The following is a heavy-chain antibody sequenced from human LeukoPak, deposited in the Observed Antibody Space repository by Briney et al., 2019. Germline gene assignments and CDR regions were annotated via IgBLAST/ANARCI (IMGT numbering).Heavy chain of an antibody. Sequence: PGGSLRLSCAASGFTFSSYAMHWVRQAPGKGLEWVALIPYDGSNKYYADSVKGRFTVSRDNSKNTLYLQMNSLRAEDTAVYYCVRAPVTSCRGAYCYPFDYWGQGTLVTVSS. D-gene: IGHD2-21*01. CDR2: IPYDGSNK. J-gene: IGHJ4*02. CDR3: VRAPVTSCRGAYCYPFDY. CDR1: GFTFSSYA. V-gene: IGHV3-30*04.